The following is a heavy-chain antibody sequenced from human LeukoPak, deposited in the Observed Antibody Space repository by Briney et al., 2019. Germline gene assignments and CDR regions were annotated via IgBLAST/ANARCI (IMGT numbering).Heavy chain of an antibody. CDR2: LYHSGST. Sequence: SETLSLTCAVSGYSISSGYYWGWIRQPPGKGLEWIGSLYHSGSTYYNPSLKSRATISVDTSKNQFSLKVSSVTAADTAVYSCARENWWFGELLSPYYFDYWGQGTLVTVSS. CDR1: GYSISSGYY. V-gene: IGHV4-38-2*02. J-gene: IGHJ4*02. D-gene: IGHD3-10*01. CDR3: ARENWWFGELLSPYYFDY.